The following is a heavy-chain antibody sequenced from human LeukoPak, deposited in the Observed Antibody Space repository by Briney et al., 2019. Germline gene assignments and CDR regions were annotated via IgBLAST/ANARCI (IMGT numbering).Heavy chain of an antibody. V-gene: IGHV3-33*01. CDR2: IWSDGTTK. Sequence: GGSLRLSCIASGFIFSSYAMHWVRQAPGKGLEWVAVIWSDGTTKYYADSVKGRFTISSDNSKKTLYLHMNILRAEDAAVYYSARETAVAGFKGRQTFYFWGQGTLVTVSS. CDR3: ARETAVAGFKGRQTFYF. CDR1: GFIFSSYA. D-gene: IGHD6-19*01. J-gene: IGHJ4*02.